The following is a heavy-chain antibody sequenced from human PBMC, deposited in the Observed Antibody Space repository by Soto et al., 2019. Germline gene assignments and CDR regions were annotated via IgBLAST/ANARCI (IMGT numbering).Heavy chain of an antibody. Sequence: SETLSLTCTVSGGSISSGGYYWSWIRQHPGEGLEWIGYIYYSGSTYYNPSLKSRVTISVDTSKNQFSLKLSSVTAADTAVYYCARVGSSDTAMVSFYFDYWGQGTLVTVSS. CDR3: ARVGSSDTAMVSFYFDY. CDR2: IYYSGST. J-gene: IGHJ4*02. V-gene: IGHV4-31*03. CDR1: GGSISSGGYY. D-gene: IGHD5-18*01.